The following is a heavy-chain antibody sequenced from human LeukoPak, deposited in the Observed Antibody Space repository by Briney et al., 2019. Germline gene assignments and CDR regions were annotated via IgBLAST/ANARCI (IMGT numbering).Heavy chain of an antibody. D-gene: IGHD2-15*01. V-gene: IGHV3-23*01. CDR2: ISGSGDST. Sequence: GGSLRLSCAASGFTFTNYAMTWVRQAPGKGLEWVSAISGSGDSTFYADSVKGRFTISRDNSKNTLYLQMNSLRAEDTAVYYCAKRGRWVDYWGQGTLVTVSS. CDR3: AKRGRWVDY. CDR1: GFTFTNYA. J-gene: IGHJ4*02.